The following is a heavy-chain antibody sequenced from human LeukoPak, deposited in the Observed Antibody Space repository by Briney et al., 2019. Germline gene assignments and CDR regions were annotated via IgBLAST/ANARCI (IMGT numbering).Heavy chain of an antibody. D-gene: IGHD3-22*01. Sequence: GGSLRLSCAASGFTLSSYAMSWVRQAPGKGLEWVSAISGSGGSTYYADSVEGRFTISRDNSKNTLYLQMNSLRAEDTAVYYCAKAPHYYDSSGYYYYWGQGTLVTVSS. CDR1: GFTLSSYA. J-gene: IGHJ4*02. CDR3: AKAPHYYDSSGYYYY. CDR2: ISGSGGST. V-gene: IGHV3-23*01.